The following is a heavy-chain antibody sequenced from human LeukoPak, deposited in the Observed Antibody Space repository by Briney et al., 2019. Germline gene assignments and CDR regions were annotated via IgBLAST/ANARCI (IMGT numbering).Heavy chain of an antibody. Sequence: SVKVSCKASGGTFSSYAISWVRQAPGQGLEWMGGIIPIFGTANYAQKFQGRVTMTRNTSISTAYMELSSLRSEDTAVYYCARGDYAARSYWGQGTLVTVSS. J-gene: IGHJ4*02. D-gene: IGHD4-17*01. CDR2: IIPIFGTA. CDR1: GGTFSSYA. V-gene: IGHV1-69*05. CDR3: ARGDYAARSY.